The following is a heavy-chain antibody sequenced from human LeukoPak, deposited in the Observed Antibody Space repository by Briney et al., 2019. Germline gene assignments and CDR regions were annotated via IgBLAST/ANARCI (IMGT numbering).Heavy chain of an antibody. CDR3: ASMNDYGDHDY. J-gene: IGHJ4*02. CDR1: GFTFSSYI. D-gene: IGHD4-17*01. CDR2: ISSSSSYI. Sequence: GGSLRLSCAASGFTFSSYIMNWVRQAPGKGLEWVSSISSSSSYISYADSVKGRFTISRDNAKNSLYLQMNSLRAEDTAVYYCASMNDYGDHDYWGQGTLVTVSS. V-gene: IGHV3-21*01.